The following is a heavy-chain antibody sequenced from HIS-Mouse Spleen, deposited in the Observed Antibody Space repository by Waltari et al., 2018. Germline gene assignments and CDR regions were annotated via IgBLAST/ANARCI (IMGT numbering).Heavy chain of an antibody. CDR3: DRAMRTAPDY. V-gene: IGHV4-30-4*01. Sequence: QVQLQESGPGLVKPSQTLSLTCTFSGGSISSGDYYWSWIRQPPGKGLEWIGYIYYSGSIFFNPSLKRRVTLSVATSHTHFSLTLRSVPAAATAVYYCDRAMRTAPDYWGQGILVTAYS. CDR2: IYYSGSI. J-gene: IGHJ4*02. CDR1: GGSISSGDYY. D-gene: IGHD2-2*01.